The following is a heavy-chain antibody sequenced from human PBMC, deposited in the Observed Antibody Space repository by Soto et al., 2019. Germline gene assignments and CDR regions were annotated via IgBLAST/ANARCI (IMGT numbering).Heavy chain of an antibody. CDR1: GGSISSGGYY. V-gene: IGHV4-31*03. D-gene: IGHD1-26*01. CDR2: IYHSGYT. Sequence: SETLSLTCTVSGGSISSGGYYWTWIRQHPGKGLEWIAYIYHSGYTFYNPSLRSRVTMSVDTSKNQFSLKLRSVTAADTAVYYCAKWEGLGSDYYYYAMDVWGQGTTVTVSS. CDR3: AKWEGLGSDYYYYAMDV. J-gene: IGHJ6*02.